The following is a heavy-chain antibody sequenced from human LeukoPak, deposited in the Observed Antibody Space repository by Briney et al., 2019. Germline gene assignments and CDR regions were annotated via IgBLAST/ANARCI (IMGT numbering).Heavy chain of an antibody. J-gene: IGHJ4*02. CDR1: GGSISGTNW. D-gene: IGHD1-26*01. CDR3: SRESGPSSPFGF. CDR2: ISLRVRT. Sequence: PSGTLSLTCGVSGGSISGTNWWRWVRQPPGQGLELIGEISLRVRTNYNRSLRSRLTMSLDESKTQVSLNLTSVTAADTAVYSCSRESGPSSPFGFWGQGTLVSVHS. V-gene: IGHV4-4*02.